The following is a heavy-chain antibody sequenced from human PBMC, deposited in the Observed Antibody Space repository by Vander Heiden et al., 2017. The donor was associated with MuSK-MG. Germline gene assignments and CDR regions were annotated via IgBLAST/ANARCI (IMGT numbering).Heavy chain of an antibody. CDR1: GRTFSSEA. D-gene: IGHD3-22*01. V-gene: IGHV1-69*12. CDR2: IIPIVGTA. CDR3: ARDQSDDYYDSSGYRL. J-gene: IGHJ4*02. Sequence: QVQLVQSGAEVTKPGSSVKVSCKSPGRTFSSEAISWVRQAPGQGMEWMGGIIPIVGTANYAQKFQGRVTITADESTSTAYMELSSMRSEDTAVYYCARDQSDDYYDSSGYRLWGQGTLVTVSS.